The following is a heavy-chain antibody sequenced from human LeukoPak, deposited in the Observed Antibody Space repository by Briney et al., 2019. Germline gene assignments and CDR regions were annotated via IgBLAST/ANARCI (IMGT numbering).Heavy chain of an antibody. CDR3: ARDPGIVVVTPIRTDAFDI. Sequence: SETLSLTCTVSGGSISSSSYYWGWIRQPPGKGLEWIGSIYHSGSTYYNPSLKSRVTISVDTSKNQFSLKLSSVTAADTAVYYCARDPGIVVVTPIRTDAFDIWGQGTMVTVSS. J-gene: IGHJ3*02. CDR2: IYHSGST. V-gene: IGHV4-39*07. CDR1: GGSISSSSYY. D-gene: IGHD2-21*02.